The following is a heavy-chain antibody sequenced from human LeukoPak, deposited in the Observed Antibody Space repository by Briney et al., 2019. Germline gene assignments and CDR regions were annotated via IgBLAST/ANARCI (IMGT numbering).Heavy chain of an antibody. D-gene: IGHD6-25*01. J-gene: IGHJ5*02. CDR1: GYTFTSYD. CDR3: ARGDSSGGEDWFDP. CDR2: MNPNSGNT. Sequence: GASVKVSCKTSGYTFTSYDINWVRQAAGQGLEWMGWMNPNSGNTGYTQNFQGRVTMTRNTSISTAYMELSSLRSEDTAVYYCARGDSSGGEDWFDPWGQGTLVTVSP. V-gene: IGHV1-8*01.